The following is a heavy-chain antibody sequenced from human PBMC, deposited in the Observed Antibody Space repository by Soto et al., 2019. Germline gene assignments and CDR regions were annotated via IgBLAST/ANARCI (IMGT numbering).Heavy chain of an antibody. Sequence: PGGSLRLSCAASGFTFSSYAMSWVRQAPGKGLEWVSALSAGGTSAYYTVSVEGRFTISRDNSKNILYLQMNSLKVDDTAVYYCARGTYGDYDFWGQGTLVTVSS. J-gene: IGHJ4*02. D-gene: IGHD4-17*01. CDR3: ARGTYGDYDF. CDR1: GFTFSSYA. V-gene: IGHV3-23*01. CDR2: LSAGGTSA.